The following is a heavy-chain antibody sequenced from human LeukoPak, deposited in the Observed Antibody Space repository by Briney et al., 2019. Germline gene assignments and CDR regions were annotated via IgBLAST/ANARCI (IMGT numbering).Heavy chain of an antibody. Sequence: ASVKVSCKASGYTFTGYYMHWVRQAPGRGLEWMGWINPNSGGTNYAQKFQGRVTMTRDTSISTAYMELSRLRSDDTAVYYCAREMANCSSTSCLHYYYYMDVWGKGTTVTVSS. V-gene: IGHV1-2*02. J-gene: IGHJ6*03. CDR3: AREMANCSSTSCLHYYYYMDV. CDR2: INPNSGGT. CDR1: GYTFTGYY. D-gene: IGHD2-2*01.